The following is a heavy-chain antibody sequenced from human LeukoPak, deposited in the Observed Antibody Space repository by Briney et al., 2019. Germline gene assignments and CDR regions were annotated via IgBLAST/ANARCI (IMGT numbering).Heavy chain of an antibody. Sequence: PSETLSLTCTVSGGSISSYYWSWIRQPPGKGLEWIGYIYYSGSTNYNPSLKSRVTISVDTSKNQFSLKLSSVTAADTAVYYCARGAGCCGYYYYYYYMDVWGKGTTVTISS. CDR1: GGSISSYY. V-gene: IGHV4-59*01. J-gene: IGHJ6*03. D-gene: IGHD5-18*01. CDR3: ARGAGCCGYYYYYYYMDV. CDR2: IYYSGST.